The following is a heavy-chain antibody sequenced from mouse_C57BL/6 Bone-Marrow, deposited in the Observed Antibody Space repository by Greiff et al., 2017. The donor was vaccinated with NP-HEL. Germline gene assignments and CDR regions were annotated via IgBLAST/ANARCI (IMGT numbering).Heavy chain of an antibody. D-gene: IGHD2-14*01. CDR1: GFTFSDYY. V-gene: IGHV5-12*01. J-gene: IGHJ4*01. Sequence: EVKLVESGGGLVQPGGSLKLSCAASGFTFSDYYMYWVRQTPEKRLEWVAYISNGGGSTYYPDTVKGRFTISRDNAKNTLYLQMSRLKSEDTAMYYCARRYDYGRSVDYWGQGTSVTVSS. CDR3: ARRYDYGRSVDY. CDR2: ISNGGGST.